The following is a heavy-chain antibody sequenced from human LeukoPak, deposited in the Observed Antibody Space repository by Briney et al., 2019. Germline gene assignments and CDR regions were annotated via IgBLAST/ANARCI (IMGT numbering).Heavy chain of an antibody. D-gene: IGHD3-3*01. CDR1: GFTFSSNW. CDR2: IKQDGSEK. CDR3: ARFASLRFLEWLFVDY. Sequence: GGSLRLSCAASGFTFSSNWMSWVRQAPGKGLEWVANIKQDGSEKYYVDSVKGRFTISRDNAKNSLYLQMNSLRAEDTAVYYCARFASLRFLEWLFVDYWGQGTLVTVSS. V-gene: IGHV3-7*01. J-gene: IGHJ4*02.